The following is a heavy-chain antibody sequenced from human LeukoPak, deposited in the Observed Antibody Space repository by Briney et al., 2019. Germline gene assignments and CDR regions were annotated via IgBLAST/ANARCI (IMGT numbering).Heavy chain of an antibody. CDR1: GYTFTGYY. Sequence: ASVKVSCKASGYTFTGYYMHWVRQAPGQGLEWMGWINPNSGGTNYAQKLQGRVTMTTDTSTSTAYMELRSLRSDDTAVYYCARSGGYCSGGSCYQLDWFDPWGQGTLVTVSS. J-gene: IGHJ5*02. CDR3: ARSGGYCSGGSCYQLDWFDP. D-gene: IGHD2-15*01. CDR2: INPNSGGT. V-gene: IGHV1-2*02.